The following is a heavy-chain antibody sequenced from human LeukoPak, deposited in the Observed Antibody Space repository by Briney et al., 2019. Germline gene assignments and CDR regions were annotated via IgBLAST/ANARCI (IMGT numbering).Heavy chain of an antibody. D-gene: IGHD2-2*01. J-gene: IGHJ4*02. CDR1: GYSFSVYY. CDR3: ARPPRDLVSAAPFDY. Sequence: ASVKVSCKASGYSFSVYYIQWLRQVPGEGLEWVGWILPHSGDTYYAQKFPGRVTMTTDTSINTAYMELSRLKSDDTGIYFCARPPRDLVSAAPFDYWGQGTLVAVSS. V-gene: IGHV1-2*02. CDR2: ILPHSGDT.